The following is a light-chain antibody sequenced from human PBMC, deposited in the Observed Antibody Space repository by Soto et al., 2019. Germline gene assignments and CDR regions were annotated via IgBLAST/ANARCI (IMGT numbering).Light chain of an antibody. V-gene: IGLV2-8*01. CDR3: SSYAGSVYV. J-gene: IGLJ1*01. CDR2: EVS. Sequence: QSALTQPPSASGSPGRSVTIPCTGTRSDVGGYNYVSWYQQHPGKAPKLMIYEVSKRPSGVPDRFSGSKSGNTASLTVSGLQAEDEADYYCSSYAGSVYVFGTGTKLTVL. CDR1: RSDVGGYNY.